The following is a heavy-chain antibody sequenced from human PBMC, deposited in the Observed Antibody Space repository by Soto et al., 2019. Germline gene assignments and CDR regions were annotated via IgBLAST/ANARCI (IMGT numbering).Heavy chain of an antibody. J-gene: IGHJ4*02. D-gene: IGHD3-9*01. Sequence: QVQLQESGPGLVKPSGTLSLTCAVSGGSISSSNWWSWVRQPPGKGLEWIGEIYHSGSTNYNPSLKSRVTISVDKSTNQFSLQLSSVTAADTAVYYCARERDILTGSILSPRHFDYWGQGTLVNVSS. CDR1: GGSISSSNW. CDR3: ARERDILTGSILSPRHFDY. CDR2: IYHSGST. V-gene: IGHV4-4*02.